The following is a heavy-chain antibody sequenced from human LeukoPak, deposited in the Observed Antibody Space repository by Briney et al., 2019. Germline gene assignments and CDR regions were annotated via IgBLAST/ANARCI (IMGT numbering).Heavy chain of an antibody. D-gene: IGHD2-15*01. CDR1: GFTFSSYW. CDR3: ARGSVVSANFDF. V-gene: IGHV3-7*01. CDR2: MIQEGSDK. Sequence: PGGSLILSCAASGFTFSSYWMSWVRQAPGKGLEWVANMIQEGSDKYYVDSVKGRFTISRDNAKNSLYLQMNSLRIEDTAVYYCARGSVVSANFDFWGQGTLVTVSS. J-gene: IGHJ4*02.